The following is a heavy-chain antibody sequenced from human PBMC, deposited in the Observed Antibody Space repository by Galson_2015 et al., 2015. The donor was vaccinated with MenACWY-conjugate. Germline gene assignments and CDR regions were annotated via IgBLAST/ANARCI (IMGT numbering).Heavy chain of an antibody. V-gene: IGHV3-73*01. J-gene: IGHJ4*01. Sequence: SLRLSCAASGSSFSDSAMHWVRQASGKGLEWVGRIRSKRNNYATTYAASVQGRFTISRDESERTAYLHMNSLKTEDTAIYDCTRQSPLNFDYW. CDR1: GSSFSDSA. D-gene: IGHD2-8*01. CDR3: TRQSPLNFDY. CDR2: IRSKRNNYAT.